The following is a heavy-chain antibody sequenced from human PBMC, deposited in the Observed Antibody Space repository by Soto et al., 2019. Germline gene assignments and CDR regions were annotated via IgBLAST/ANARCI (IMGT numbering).Heavy chain of an antibody. V-gene: IGHV4-30-2*01. Sequence: SETLSLTCTVSGGSINSGDYSWTWIRQPPGKGLEWIGYIYHTGTTYYNMSLKSRVTISVDRSKNQFSLKLSSVTAADTAVYYCSSGYLDYWGQGTLVTVSS. J-gene: IGHJ4*02. CDR1: GGSINSGDYS. CDR3: SSGYLDY. D-gene: IGHD3-22*01. CDR2: IYHTGTT.